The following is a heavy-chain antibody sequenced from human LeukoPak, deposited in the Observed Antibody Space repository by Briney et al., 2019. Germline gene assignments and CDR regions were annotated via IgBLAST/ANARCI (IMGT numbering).Heavy chain of an antibody. Sequence: GGSLRLSCAASGFTFSSYAMSWVRQAPGRGLEWVSAISGSGGSTYYADSVKGRFTISRDNSKNTLYLQMNSLRAEDTAVYYCASGIRLSTYYYDSSGPICYWGQGTLVTVSS. CDR2: ISGSGGST. D-gene: IGHD3-22*01. CDR1: GFTFSSYA. J-gene: IGHJ4*02. V-gene: IGHV3-23*01. CDR3: ASGIRLSTYYYDSSGPICY.